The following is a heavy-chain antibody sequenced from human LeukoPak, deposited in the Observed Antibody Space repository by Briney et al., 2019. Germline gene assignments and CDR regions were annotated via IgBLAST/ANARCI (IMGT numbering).Heavy chain of an antibody. J-gene: IGHJ4*02. CDR1: GFTFSSYA. Sequence: AGGSLRLSCAASGFTFSSYAMTWVRQAPGKGLEWVSAISGSGGNTYYADSVKGRFTISRDNSKNTLYLQMNSLKAEDTAVYYCAKGSRVEPVAYCDYWGQGTLVTVSS. CDR2: ISGSGGNT. D-gene: IGHD2-2*01. V-gene: IGHV3-23*01. CDR3: AKGSRVEPVAYCDY.